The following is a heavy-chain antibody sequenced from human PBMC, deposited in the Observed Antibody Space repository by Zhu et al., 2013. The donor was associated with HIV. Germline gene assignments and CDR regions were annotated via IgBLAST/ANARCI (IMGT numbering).Heavy chain of an antibody. V-gene: IGHV1-18*01. J-gene: IGHJ4*02. D-gene: IGHD3-3*01. CDR2: ISAYTGNT. Sequence: QVQLVQSGAEVKKPGSPVKVSCKASGGTFSSYAISWVRQAPGQGLEWMGWISAYTGNTDSAQKFQGRVTMTTDTSTSTAYMELRSLRSDDTAVYYCARAPPEYTKFLFDYWAREPWSPSPQ. CDR3: ARAPPEYTKFLFDY. CDR1: GGTFSSYA.